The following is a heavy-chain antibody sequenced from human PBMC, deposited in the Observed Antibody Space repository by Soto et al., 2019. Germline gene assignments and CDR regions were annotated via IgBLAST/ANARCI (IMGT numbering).Heavy chain of an antibody. CDR1: GYAFTSYG. V-gene: IGHV1-18*04. D-gene: IGHD2-15*01. J-gene: IGHJ4*02. CDR3: ASDWCSGGKCYVFVDY. CDR2: ISVYNGNT. Sequence: QVQLVQSGGEVKKPGASVRVSCKASGYAFTSYGISFLRQAPGQALEWMGWISVYNGNTNYAQKFQGRVNMTTDTSTNTVYMELRSLTSDDTAVYFCASDWCSGGKCYVFVDYWGQGTLVPVSS.